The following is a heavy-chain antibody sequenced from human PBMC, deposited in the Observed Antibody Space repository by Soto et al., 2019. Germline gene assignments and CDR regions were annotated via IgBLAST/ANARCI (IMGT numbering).Heavy chain of an antibody. V-gene: IGHV4-59*08. J-gene: IGHJ4*02. CDR3: ARHNYGSASTYFDY. CDR1: GGSISSYY. D-gene: IGHD3-10*01. Sequence: PSETLSLTCTVSGGSISSYYWSWIRQPPGKGLEWIGYIYYSGSTNYNPSLKSRVTISVDTSKNQFSLKLNSMTAADTAVYYCARHNYGSASTYFDYWGQGTLVTVSS. CDR2: IYYSGST.